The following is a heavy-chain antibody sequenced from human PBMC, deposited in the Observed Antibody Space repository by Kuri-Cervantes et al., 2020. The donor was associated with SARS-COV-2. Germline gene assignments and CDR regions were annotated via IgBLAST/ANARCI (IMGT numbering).Heavy chain of an antibody. CDR1: GFTVSSNY. Sequence: GGSLRLSCAASGFTVSSNYMSWVRQAPGKGLEWVSVIYSGGSTYYADSVKGRFTISRDNSKKTLYLQMNSLRAEDTAVYYCAKEIRATTRFDAFDIWGQGTMVTVSS. J-gene: IGHJ3*02. D-gene: IGHD1-26*01. V-gene: IGHV3-53*01. CDR3: AKEIRATTRFDAFDI. CDR2: IYSGGST.